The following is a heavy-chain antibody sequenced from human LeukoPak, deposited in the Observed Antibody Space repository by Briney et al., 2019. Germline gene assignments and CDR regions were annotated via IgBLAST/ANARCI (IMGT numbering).Heavy chain of an antibody. J-gene: IGHJ4*02. CDR2: IYYSGST. CDR3: ARSPRGYSYEYYFDY. V-gene: IGHV4-39*01. Sequence: SETLSLTCTVSGCSISSSSYYWGWMPQPPGKGLEWIGSIYYSGSTYYNPSLKSRVTISVDTSKNQFSLKLSSVTAADTAVYYCARSPRGYSYEYYFDYWGQGTLVTVSS. D-gene: IGHD5-18*01. CDR1: GCSISSSSYY.